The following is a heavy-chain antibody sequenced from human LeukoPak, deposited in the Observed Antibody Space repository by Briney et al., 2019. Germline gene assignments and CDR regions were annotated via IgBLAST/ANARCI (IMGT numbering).Heavy chain of an antibody. CDR1: GFTFDDYA. V-gene: IGHV3-9*03. CDR3: AKDLSRRVTVTRAFDY. D-gene: IGHD4-17*01. J-gene: IGHJ4*02. CDR2: ISWNSGSI. Sequence: GRSLRLSCAASGFTFDDYARHWVRQAPGKGLEWVSGISWNSGSIGYADSVKGRFTISRDNAKNSLYLQMNSLRAEDMALYYCAKDLSRRVTVTRAFDYWGQGTLVTVSS.